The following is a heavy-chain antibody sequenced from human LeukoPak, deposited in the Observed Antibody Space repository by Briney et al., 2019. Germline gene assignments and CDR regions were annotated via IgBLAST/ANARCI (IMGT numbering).Heavy chain of an antibody. CDR1: GGSISSSSYY. V-gene: IGHV4-39*01. CDR2: IYYSGST. J-gene: IGHJ4*02. Sequence: SETLSLTCTVSGGSISSSSYYWGWIRQPPGKGLEWIGSIYYSGSTYYNPSLKSRVTISVDTSKNQFSLKLSSVTAADTALYYCSTLTYYYDSSGYYYFDYWGRGTLVTVSS. D-gene: IGHD3-22*01. CDR3: STLTYYYDSSGYYYFDY.